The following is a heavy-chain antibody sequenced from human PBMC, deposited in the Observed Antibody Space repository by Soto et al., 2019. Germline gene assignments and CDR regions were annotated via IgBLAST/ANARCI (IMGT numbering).Heavy chain of an antibody. CDR2: INPNSGGT. D-gene: IGHD3-22*01. J-gene: IGHJ4*02. V-gene: IGHV1-2*02. CDR3: AYVRYYYDSSGYPDY. CDR1: GYTFTGYY. Sequence: XSVKVSCKASGYTFTGYYMHWVRQAPGQGLEWMGWINPNSGGTNYAQKFQGRVTMTRDTSISTAYMELSRLRSDDTAVYYCAYVRYYYDSSGYPDYWGQGTLVTVSS.